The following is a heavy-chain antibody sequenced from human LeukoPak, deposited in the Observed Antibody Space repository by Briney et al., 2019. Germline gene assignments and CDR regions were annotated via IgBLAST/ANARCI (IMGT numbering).Heavy chain of an antibody. CDR2: IYYSGST. CDR1: GGSISSYY. D-gene: IGHD3-3*01. V-gene: IGHV4-59*12. J-gene: IGHJ4*02. Sequence: SETLSLTCTVSGGSISSYYWSWIRQPPGKGLEWIGYIYYSGSTNYNPSLKSRVTISVDTSKNQFSLKLSSVTAADTAVYYCASRSGPPSYWGQGTLVTVSS. CDR3: ASRSGPPSY.